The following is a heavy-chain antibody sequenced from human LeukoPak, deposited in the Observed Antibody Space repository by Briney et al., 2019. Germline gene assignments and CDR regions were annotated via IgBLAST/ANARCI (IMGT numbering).Heavy chain of an antibody. CDR3: ARGVPQTYYHDSSGYPFDY. D-gene: IGHD3-22*01. CDR2: IIPIFGTA. V-gene: IGHV1-69*13. CDR1: GYTLTELS. Sequence: SVKVSCKVSGYTLTELSMHWVRQAPGQGLEWMGGIIPIFGTANYAQKFQGRVTITADESTSTAYMELSSLRSEDTAVYYCARGVPQTYYHDSSGYPFDYWGQGSLVTVSS. J-gene: IGHJ4*02.